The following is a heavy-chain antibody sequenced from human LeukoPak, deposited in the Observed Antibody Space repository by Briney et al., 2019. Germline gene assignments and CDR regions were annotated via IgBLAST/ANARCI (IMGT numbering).Heavy chain of an antibody. CDR3: ARGDGYNLPFDY. CDR2: IYYSGST. J-gene: IGHJ4*02. Sequence: SETLSLTCTVSGGSISSYYWSWIRQPPGKGPEWIGYIYYSGSTNYNPSLKSRVTISVGTSKNQFSLKLSSVTAADTAVYYCARGDGYNLPFDYWGQGTLVTVSS. V-gene: IGHV4-59*01. D-gene: IGHD5-24*01. CDR1: GGSISSYY.